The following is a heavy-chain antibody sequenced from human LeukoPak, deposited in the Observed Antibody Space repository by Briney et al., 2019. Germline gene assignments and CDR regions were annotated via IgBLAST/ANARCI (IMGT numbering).Heavy chain of an antibody. J-gene: IGHJ3*01. CDR2: MNPRSGST. CDR1: GYTFTNHD. Sequence: ASVKVSCKASGYTFTNHDFNWMRQAAGQGLEWLGWMNPRSGSTGYAQKFRGRVTMTRDTSITTAYMELSSLTSEDTAVYYCAKSPIDYYDRSGYFSLDAFDVWGQGTMVTVSS. CDR3: AKSPIDYYDRSGYFSLDAFDV. D-gene: IGHD3-22*01. V-gene: IGHV1-8*01.